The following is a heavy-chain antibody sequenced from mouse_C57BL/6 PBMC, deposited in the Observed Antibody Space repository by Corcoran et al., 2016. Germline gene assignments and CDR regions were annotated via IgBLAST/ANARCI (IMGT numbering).Heavy chain of an antibody. CDR3: ARCGQLRLGGPFDY. Sequence: EVQLQQSGPELVKPGASVKISCKASGYTFTDYYMNWVKQSHGKSLEWIGDINPNNGGTSYNQKFKGKATLTVDKSSSTAYMELRSLTSEDSAVYYCARCGQLRLGGPFDYWGQGTTLTVSS. J-gene: IGHJ2*01. D-gene: IGHD3-2*02. V-gene: IGHV1-26*01. CDR2: INPNNGGT. CDR1: GYTFTDYY.